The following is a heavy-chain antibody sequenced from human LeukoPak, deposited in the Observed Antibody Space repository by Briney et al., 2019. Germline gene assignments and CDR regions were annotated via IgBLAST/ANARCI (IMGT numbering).Heavy chain of an antibody. D-gene: IGHD3/OR15-3a*01. CDR3: ARRLPGLAAGGNWFDP. Sequence: PGESLKISCQGSGYRFTSYWIGWVRKLPGKGLEWMGIIYPGDSDTRYSPSFHGQVTLLADKSISTAYRQWSSLKASDTAMYYCARRLPGLAAGGNWFDPWGQGTLVTVSS. CDR1: GYRFTSYW. CDR2: IYPGDSDT. V-gene: IGHV5-51*01. J-gene: IGHJ5*02.